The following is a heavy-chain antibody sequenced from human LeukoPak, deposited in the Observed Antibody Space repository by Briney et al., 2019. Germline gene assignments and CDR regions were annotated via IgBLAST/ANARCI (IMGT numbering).Heavy chain of an antibody. J-gene: IGHJ4*02. V-gene: IGHV3-66*01. CDR2: IYSGGST. CDR3: ASGSSSSWYGTLDY. CDR1: GFTVSSNY. Sequence: PGGSLRLSCAASGFTVSSNYMSWVRQAPGKGLEWVSVIYSGGSTYYAGSVKGRFTISRDNSKNTLYLQMNSLRAEDTAVYYCASGSSSSWYGTLDYWGQGTLVTVSS. D-gene: IGHD6-13*01.